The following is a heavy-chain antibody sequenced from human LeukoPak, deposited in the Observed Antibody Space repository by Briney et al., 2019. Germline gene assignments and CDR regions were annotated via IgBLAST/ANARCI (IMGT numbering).Heavy chain of an antibody. CDR3: ARDTMLGMGNP. D-gene: IGHD3-10*02. CDR2: IDSDGSTT. CDR1: GFTFSSYW. Sequence: GRSLRLSCAASGFTFSSYWMHWVRQAPGKGLVWVSRIDSDGSTTRYADSVKGRFTISRDNAKNTLALQMNSLRAEDTAVYYCARDTMLGMGNPWGQGTLVTVSS. J-gene: IGHJ5*02. V-gene: IGHV3-74*01.